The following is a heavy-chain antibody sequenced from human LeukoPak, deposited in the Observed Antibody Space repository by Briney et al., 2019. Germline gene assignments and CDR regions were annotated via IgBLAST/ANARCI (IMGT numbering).Heavy chain of an antibody. Sequence: ASVKVSCKASGYTFTGYYMHWVRQAPGQGLEWMGWINPNSGGTNYAQKFQGRVTMTRDTSTSTAYMELSRLRSDDTAVYYCARGGDFWSGEGAFDIWGQGTMVTVSS. CDR3: ARGGDFWSGEGAFDI. V-gene: IGHV1-2*02. CDR2: INPNSGGT. CDR1: GYTFTGYY. D-gene: IGHD3-3*01. J-gene: IGHJ3*02.